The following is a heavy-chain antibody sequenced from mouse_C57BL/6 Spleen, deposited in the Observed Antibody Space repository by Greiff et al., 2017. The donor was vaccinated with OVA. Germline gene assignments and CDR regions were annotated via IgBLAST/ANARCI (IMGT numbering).Heavy chain of an antibody. V-gene: IGHV7-3*01. Sequence: EVNVVESGGGLVQPGGSLSLSCAASGFTFTDYYMSWVRQPPGQALEWLGFIRNKANGYTTEYSASVKGRFTISRDNSQSILYLQMNALRADDSATYYCARSSYYVSFMDYWGQGTSVTVSS. CDR2: IRNKANGYTT. J-gene: IGHJ4*01. CDR3: ARSSYYVSFMDY. CDR1: GFTFTDYY. D-gene: IGHD1-1*01.